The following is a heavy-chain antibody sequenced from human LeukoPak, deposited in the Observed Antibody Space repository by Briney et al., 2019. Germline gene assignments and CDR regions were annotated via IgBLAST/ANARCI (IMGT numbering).Heavy chain of an antibody. J-gene: IGHJ4*02. Sequence: GGSLRLSCAASGFTFSSYSMNWVRQAPGKGLEWVSSISSSSSYIYYTDSVKGRFTLSRDNAKKSLYLQMNSLRAEDTAVYYCARAPHPYCSGGNCIYFDYWGRGTLVTVSS. V-gene: IGHV3-21*01. CDR1: GFTFSSYS. CDR2: ISSSSSYI. CDR3: ARAPHPYCSGGNCIYFDY. D-gene: IGHD2-15*01.